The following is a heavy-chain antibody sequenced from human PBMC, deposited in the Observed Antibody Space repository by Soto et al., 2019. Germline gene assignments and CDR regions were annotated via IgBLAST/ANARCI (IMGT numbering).Heavy chain of an antibody. CDR2: ISPDGNNA. J-gene: IGHJ3*02. CDR1: GSTFSSYE. CDR3: VRGPSHGAFDI. V-gene: IGHV3-30-3*01. Sequence: QVQLVESGGDVVQSGRSLRLSCAASGSTFSSYEIHWVRQAPGKGLQWVAHISPDGNNAYYADSVKGRCTISRDNARNTVYLQVTSLRPEDTAVYRCVRGPSHGAFDIWGQGTLVTVSS.